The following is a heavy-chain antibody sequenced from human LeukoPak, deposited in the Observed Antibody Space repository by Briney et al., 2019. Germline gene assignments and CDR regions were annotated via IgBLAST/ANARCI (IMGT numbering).Heavy chain of an antibody. D-gene: IGHD3-3*01. CDR3: AGGKRITIRYYYYMDV. CDR2: ISYDGSNK. Sequence: GGSLRLSCAASGFTFSSYAMHWVRQAPGKGLEWVAVISYDGSNKYYADSVKGRFTISRDNSKNTLYLQMNSLRAEDTAVYYCAGGKRITIRYYYYMDVWGKGTTVTVSS. CDR1: GFTFSSYA. V-gene: IGHV3-30*04. J-gene: IGHJ6*03.